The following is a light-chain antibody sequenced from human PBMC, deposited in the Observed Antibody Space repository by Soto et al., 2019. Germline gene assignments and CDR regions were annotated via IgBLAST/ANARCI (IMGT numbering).Light chain of an antibody. CDR3: QQYNNWPYT. J-gene: IGKJ2*01. CDR2: DAS. CDR1: QSVSGR. Sequence: EIVMTQSPATLSVSPGERATLSCRASQSVSGRLAWYQHKPGQAPRLVMYDASTRATGFPARFSGSGSGTEVTLTISDLQPEDFAVYVCQQYNNWPYTFGQGTNLDIK. V-gene: IGKV3-15*01.